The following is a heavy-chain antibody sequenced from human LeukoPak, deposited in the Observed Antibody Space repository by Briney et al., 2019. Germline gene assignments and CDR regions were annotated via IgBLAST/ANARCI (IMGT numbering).Heavy chain of an antibody. D-gene: IGHD3-10*01. CDR1: GFTFSSFA. V-gene: IGHV3-23*01. Sequence: QAGGSLRLSCAASGFTFSSFAMTWVRQAPGKGLEWVSTITASGAKTYYAESVRGRFTISRDNSKNTLYLQMNSLRAEDTALYYCANTQLWFGELPFDFCGQGTLVTVSS. CDR2: ITASGAKT. CDR3: ANTQLWFGELPFDF. J-gene: IGHJ4*02.